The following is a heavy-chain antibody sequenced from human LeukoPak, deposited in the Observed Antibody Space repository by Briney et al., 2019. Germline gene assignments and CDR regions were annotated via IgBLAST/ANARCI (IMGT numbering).Heavy chain of an antibody. CDR1: GFTVSSNY. Sequence: GGSLRLSCAASGFTVSSNYMSWVRQAPGKGLEWVSVIYSGGSTYYAGSVKGRFTISRDNSKNTLCLQMNSLRAEDTAVYYCARDSRSGYYYGMDVWGQGTTVTVSS. D-gene: IGHD6-6*01. J-gene: IGHJ6*02. CDR2: IYSGGST. CDR3: ARDSRSGYYYGMDV. V-gene: IGHV3-66*02.